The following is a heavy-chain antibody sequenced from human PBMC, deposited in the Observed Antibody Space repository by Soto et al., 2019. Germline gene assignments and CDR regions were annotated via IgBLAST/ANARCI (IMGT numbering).Heavy chain of an antibody. CDR1: GHSFTSHW. CDR2: IYPGDSDT. J-gene: IGHJ4*02. D-gene: IGHD2-15*01. Sequence: GASLKISCKGSGHSFTSHWIGWVRQMPGKGLEWMGIIYPGDSDTRYSPSFQGQVTISADRSVSTAYLQWSSLKASDTAIYYCARLRADCSGGTCYSYYFDYWGQGTLVTVSS. V-gene: IGHV5-51*01. CDR3: ARLRADCSGGTCYSYYFDY.